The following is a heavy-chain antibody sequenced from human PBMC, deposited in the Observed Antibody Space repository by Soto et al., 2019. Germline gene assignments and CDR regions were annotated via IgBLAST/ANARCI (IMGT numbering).Heavy chain of an antibody. CDR2: INPSGGST. V-gene: IGHV1-46*01. Sequence: ASVKVSFKASGYTFTSYYMHWVRQAPGQGLEWMGIINPSGGSTSYAQKFQGRVTMTRDTSTSTVYMELSSLRSEDTAVYYCGRDRGGYSSGWPMYNWFDPWGQG. D-gene: IGHD6-19*01. J-gene: IGHJ5*02. CDR1: GYTFTSYY. CDR3: GRDRGGYSSGWPMYNWFDP.